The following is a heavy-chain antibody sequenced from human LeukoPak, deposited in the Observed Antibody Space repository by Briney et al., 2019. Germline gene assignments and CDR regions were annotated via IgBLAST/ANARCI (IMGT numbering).Heavy chain of an antibody. J-gene: IGHJ1*01. V-gene: IGHV3-30*02. CDR2: IRYDATTK. CDR3: AKGVPGIVAAGTPTEDFQH. Sequence: GGSLRLSCAASGFTLRTYGMHWVRQAPGKGLDWVAFIRYDATTKYSGDSVKGRFTISRDDSKNTLSLQMNSLRAEDTAVYYGAKGVPGIVAAGTPTEDFQHWGQGTLVTVSS. D-gene: IGHD6-13*01. CDR1: GFTLRTYG.